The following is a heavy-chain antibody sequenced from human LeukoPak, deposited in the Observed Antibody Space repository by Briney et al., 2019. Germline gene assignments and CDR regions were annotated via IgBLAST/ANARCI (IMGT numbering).Heavy chain of an antibody. CDR2: ISAYNGNT. D-gene: IGHD3-22*01. CDR3: ARDSVFAYSLHGSGYSLDY. J-gene: IGHJ4*02. Sequence: ASVKVSCKASGYTFTSYGISWVRQAPGQGLEWMGWISAYNGNTNYAQELQGRVTMTTDTSTSTAYMELRSLRSDDTAVYYCARDSVFAYSLHGSGYSLDYWGQGTLVTVSS. V-gene: IGHV1-18*01. CDR1: GYTFTSYG.